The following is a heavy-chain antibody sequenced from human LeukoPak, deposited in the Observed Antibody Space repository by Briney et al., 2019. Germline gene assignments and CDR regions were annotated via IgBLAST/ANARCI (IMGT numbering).Heavy chain of an antibody. D-gene: IGHD3-3*01. CDR3: ASSLSVFGVVPFDY. CDR1: GGSVSSYY. V-gene: IGHV4-59*02. CDR2: IYYSGST. J-gene: IGHJ4*02. Sequence: SETLSLTCTVSGGSVSSYYWSWIRQPPGKGLEWIGYIYYSGSTNYNPSLKSRVTISVDTSKNQFSLKLSSVTAADTAVYYCASSLSVFGVVPFDYWGQGTLVTVSS.